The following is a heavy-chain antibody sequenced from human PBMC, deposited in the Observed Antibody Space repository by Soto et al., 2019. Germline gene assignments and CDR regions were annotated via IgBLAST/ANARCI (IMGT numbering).Heavy chain of an antibody. J-gene: IGHJ4*02. D-gene: IGHD3-9*01. CDR1: GYRFSIFC. CDR2: AQPGHSDT. CDR3: ARWRTDLLVDY. V-gene: IGHV5-51*01. Sequence: GESLKISCQVSGYRFSIFCIGWVRQKPGKGLEWMGIAQPGHSDTRYSPAFQGHVTISADESTNTAYLQWSSLRASDTAMYYCARWRTDLLVDYWGQGTLVTVSS.